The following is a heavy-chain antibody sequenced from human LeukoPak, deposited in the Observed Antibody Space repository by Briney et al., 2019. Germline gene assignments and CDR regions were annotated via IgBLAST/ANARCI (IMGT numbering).Heavy chain of an antibody. V-gene: IGHV4-34*01. Sequence: SETLSLTCAVYGGSFSGYYWSWIRQPPGKGLEWIGEINHSGSTNYNPSLKSRVTISVDTSKNQFSLKLSSVAAADTAVYYCAGGGGITGTTAYYYYMDVWGKGTTVTVSS. CDR3: AGGGGITGTTAYYYYMDV. CDR2: INHSGST. J-gene: IGHJ6*03. D-gene: IGHD1-7*01. CDR1: GGSFSGYY.